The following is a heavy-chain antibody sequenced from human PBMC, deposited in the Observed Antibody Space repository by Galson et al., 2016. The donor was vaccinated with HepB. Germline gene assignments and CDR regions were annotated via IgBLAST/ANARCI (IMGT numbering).Heavy chain of an antibody. CDR2: ISGSGYET. V-gene: IGHV3-23*01. D-gene: IGHD1-1*01. CDR3: AKLMGDWGDRSTGFVDY. Sequence: SLRLSCAASGFTFSSYIMSWVRQAPGKRLEWVAAISGSGYETYYKDPAKGRFTISKDKSKNTVYLHMNNLIAEDTAIYYCAKLMGDWGDRSTGFVDYWGQGTLVTVSS. J-gene: IGHJ4*02. CDR1: GFTFSSYI.